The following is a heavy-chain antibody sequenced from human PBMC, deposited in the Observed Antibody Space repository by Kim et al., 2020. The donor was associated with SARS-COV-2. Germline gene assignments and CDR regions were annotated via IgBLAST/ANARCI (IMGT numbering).Heavy chain of an antibody. CDR3: AIEIRAAAVSEPTHWFDP. Sequence: GGSLRLSCAASGFTFSDYYMSWIRQAPGKGLEWVSYISSSGSTIYYADSVKGRFTISRDNAKNSLYLQMNSLRAEDTAVYYCAIEIRAAAVSEPTHWFDPWGQGTLVTVSS. V-gene: IGHV3-11*01. J-gene: IGHJ5*02. CDR1: GFTFSDYY. CDR2: ISSSGSTI. D-gene: IGHD6-13*01.